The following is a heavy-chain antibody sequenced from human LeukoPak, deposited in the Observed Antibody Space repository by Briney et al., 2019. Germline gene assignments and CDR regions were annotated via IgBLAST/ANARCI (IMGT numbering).Heavy chain of an antibody. D-gene: IGHD3-22*01. J-gene: IGHJ4*02. V-gene: IGHV4-31*11. CDR2: IFYSGST. CDR3: ARFDSSGYYYFDY. CDR1: GGSISSGGYY. Sequence: SETLSLTCAVSGGSISSGGYYWNWIRQHPGKGLEWIGFIFYSGSTYYNPSLKSRLTISVDTSKNQFSLKLSSVTAADTAVYYCARFDSSGYYYFDYWGQGTLVTVSS.